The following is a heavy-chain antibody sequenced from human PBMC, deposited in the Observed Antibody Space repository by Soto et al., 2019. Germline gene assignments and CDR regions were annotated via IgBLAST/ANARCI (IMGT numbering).Heavy chain of an antibody. J-gene: IGHJ3*02. D-gene: IGHD3-22*01. CDR1: GYTFTSYA. CDR2: INAGNGNT. CDR3: ARGGDYYDSSGYYRDAFDI. V-gene: IGHV1-3*01. Sequence: PSVKVSCKASGYTFTSYAMHWVRQAPGQRLEWMGWINAGNGNTKYSQKFQGRVTITRDTSASTAYMELSSLRSEDTAVYYCARGGDYYDSSGYYRDAFDIWGQGTMVTVSS.